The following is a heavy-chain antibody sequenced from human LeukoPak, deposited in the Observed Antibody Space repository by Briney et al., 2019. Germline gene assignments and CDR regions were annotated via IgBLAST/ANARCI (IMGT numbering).Heavy chain of an antibody. CDR3: AGDRITIFGVPRVYNWFDP. CDR1: GGTFSSYA. V-gene: IGHV1-69*04. CDR2: IIPILGIA. D-gene: IGHD3-3*01. J-gene: IGHJ5*02. Sequence: ASVKVSCKASGGTFSSYAISRVRQAPGQGLEWMGRIIPILGIANYAQKFQGRVTITADKSTSTAYMELSSLRSEDTAVYYCAGDRITIFGVPRVYNWFDPWGQGTLVTVSS.